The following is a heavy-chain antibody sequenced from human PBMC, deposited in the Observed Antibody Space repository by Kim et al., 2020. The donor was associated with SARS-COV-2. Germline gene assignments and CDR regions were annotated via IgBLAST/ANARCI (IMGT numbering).Heavy chain of an antibody. CDR2: ISYDGSNK. Sequence: GGSLRLSYAASGFTFSSYGMHWVRQAPGKGLEWVAVISYDGSNKYYADSVKGRFTISRDNSKNTLYLQMNSLRAEDTAVYYCAKDFAYSYPNYFDYWGQGTLVTVSS. V-gene: IGHV3-30*18. J-gene: IGHJ4*02. D-gene: IGHD5-18*01. CDR3: AKDFAYSYPNYFDY. CDR1: GFTFSSYG.